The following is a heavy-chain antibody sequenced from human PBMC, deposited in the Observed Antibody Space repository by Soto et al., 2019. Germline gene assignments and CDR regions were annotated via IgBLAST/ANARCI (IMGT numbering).Heavy chain of an antibody. CDR1: GGSFSGHF. J-gene: IGHJ5*02. V-gene: IGHV4-34*01. Sequence: QEHLQQWGAGLLKPTETLSLTCAVYGGSFSGHFWSWIRQSPGKGLEWIGEINQGGRTNCNPSLKRRVTVSLDTSCTQFSLSLPSVTAADTAIFYFARSQRLFGWFGPWGQGTRVTVS. CDR2: INQGGRT. CDR3: ARSQRLFGWFGP. D-gene: IGHD3-16*01.